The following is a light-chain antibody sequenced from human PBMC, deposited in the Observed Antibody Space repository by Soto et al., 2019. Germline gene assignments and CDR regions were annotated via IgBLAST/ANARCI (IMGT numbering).Light chain of an antibody. CDR3: QVWDSTNDHVV. CDR1: NIGSKS. V-gene: IGLV3-21*04. Sequence: SYELTQPPSVSVAPGKTARFTCGGNNIGSKSVHWYQQKPCQAPVMVINYDVDRPSGIPERFSGSNSGNTATLTISRVEAGDEADYYCQVWDSTNDHVVFGGGTKLTVL. J-gene: IGLJ3*02. CDR2: YDV.